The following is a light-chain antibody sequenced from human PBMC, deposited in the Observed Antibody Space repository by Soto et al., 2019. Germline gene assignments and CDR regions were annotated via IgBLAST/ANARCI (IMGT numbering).Light chain of an antibody. CDR1: QSVTGY. Sequence: EIVLTQSPATLSLSPGERATLSCRASQSVTGYLAWYQQKPGQAPRLLIYDASNRSTGIPPRFSGSGSGTSFTLTISSLELEDFAVYYCQQGSTWPPTFGQGTKVEIK. CDR2: DAS. J-gene: IGKJ1*01. CDR3: QQGSTWPPT. V-gene: IGKV3-11*01.